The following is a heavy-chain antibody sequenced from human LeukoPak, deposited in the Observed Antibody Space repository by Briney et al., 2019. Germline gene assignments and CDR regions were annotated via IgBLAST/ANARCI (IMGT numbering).Heavy chain of an antibody. CDR2: ISSNGGST. CDR1: GFTFSSYA. V-gene: IGHV3-64*04. D-gene: IGHD3-22*01. CDR3: AITLYDTSGYYSH. J-gene: IGHJ4*02. Sequence: PGGSLRLSCSASGFTFSSYAMHWVRQAPGKGLEYGSAISSNGGSTYYADSVKGRFTIPRDNSKNTLYLQMNSLRAEDTAVYYCAITLYDTSGYYSHWGQGTLVTVSS.